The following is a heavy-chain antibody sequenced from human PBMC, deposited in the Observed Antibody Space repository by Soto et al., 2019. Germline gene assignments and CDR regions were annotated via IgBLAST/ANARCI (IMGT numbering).Heavy chain of an antibody. Sequence: SETLSLTCTVSGGSISSGDYYWSWIRQPPGKGLEWIGYIYYSGSTYYNPSLKSRVTISVDTSKNQFSLKLSSVTAADTAVYYCAPRSGSYYSPFDYWGQGTLVTVSS. CDR1: GGSISSGDYY. J-gene: IGHJ4*02. D-gene: IGHD3-10*01. V-gene: IGHV4-30-4*01. CDR3: APRSGSYYSPFDY. CDR2: IYYSGST.